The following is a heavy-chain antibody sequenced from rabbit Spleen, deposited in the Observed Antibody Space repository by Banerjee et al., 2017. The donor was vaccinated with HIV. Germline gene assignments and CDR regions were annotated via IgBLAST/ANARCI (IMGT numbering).Heavy chain of an antibody. CDR2: IYSTIHYT. CDR3: ARVSETSGWGEDL. D-gene: IGHD4-1*01. Sequence: QEQLVESGGGLVQPEGSLTLTCTASGFSFNSGYDIVWVRQAPGKGLEWIGYIYSTIHYTYYANWAKGRFTISKTSSTTVTLQMTSLTVADTATYFCARVSETSGWGEDLWGPGPLVTVS. J-gene: IGHJ4*01. V-gene: IGHV1S45*01. CDR1: GFSFNSGYD.